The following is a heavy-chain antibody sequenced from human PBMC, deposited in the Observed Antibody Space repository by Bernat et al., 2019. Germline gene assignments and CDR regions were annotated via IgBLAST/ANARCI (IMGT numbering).Heavy chain of an antibody. V-gene: IGHV3-48*03. D-gene: IGHD3-16*02. CDR1: GFTFSSYG. J-gene: IGHJ4*02. CDR2: ISSSSNVL. Sequence: EVQLVESGGGLVQPGGSLRLSCAASGFTFSSYGMNWVRQAPGKGLEWVSYISSSSNVLYYAESVRGRFTISRDNAKNSLFLQIDSLRGEDTAVYYCARRGESSLYYFAHWGQGTLVTVSS. CDR3: ARRGESSLYYFAH.